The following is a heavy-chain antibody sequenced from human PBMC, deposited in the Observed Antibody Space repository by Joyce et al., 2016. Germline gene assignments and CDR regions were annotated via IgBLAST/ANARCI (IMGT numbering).Heavy chain of an antibody. J-gene: IGHJ4*02. CDR2: ISYDGIYK. Sequence: QVQLVESGGGVVQPGRSLRLSCAASGLTLSNYGVHWVRQAPGKGLEWVAGISYDGIYKYYADSVKGGFTISRDNSKNTVFLEMNSLRTEDTAVYYCAKILTATYSSGWFLDYWGQGTLVTVSS. D-gene: IGHD6-25*01. CDR1: GLTLSNYG. CDR3: AKILTATYSSGWFLDY. V-gene: IGHV3-30*18.